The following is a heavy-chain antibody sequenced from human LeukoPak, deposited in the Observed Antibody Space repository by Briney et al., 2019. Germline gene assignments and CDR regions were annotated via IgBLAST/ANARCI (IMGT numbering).Heavy chain of an antibody. D-gene: IGHD3-3*01. CDR1: GYSISSGYY. Sequence: SETLSLTCAVSGYSISSGYYWGWIRQPPGKGLEWIGSIYHSGSTYYNPSLKSRVTISVDTPKNQFSLKLSSVTAADTAVYYCARHLDFWSGYYIDYWGQGTLVTVSS. V-gene: IGHV4-38-2*01. CDR3: ARHLDFWSGYYIDY. J-gene: IGHJ4*02. CDR2: IYHSGST.